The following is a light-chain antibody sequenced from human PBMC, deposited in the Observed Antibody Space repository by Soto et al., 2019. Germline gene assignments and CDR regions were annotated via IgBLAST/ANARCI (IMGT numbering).Light chain of an antibody. CDR2: SAS. CDR3: QHYNRHPPA. V-gene: IGKV1-39*01. J-gene: IGKJ1*01. Sequence: DIQMTQYPTSLSASVGDRVTITCRASQSISSYLNWYPQQPGKAPKPXXXSASXXXSGVPSRFTGRGSGTHFALXSSSLQPVDFDAYYCQHYNRHPPASGQLPK. CDR1: QSISSY.